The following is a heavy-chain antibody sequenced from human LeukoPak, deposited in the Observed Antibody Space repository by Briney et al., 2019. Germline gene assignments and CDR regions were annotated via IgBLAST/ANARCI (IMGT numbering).Heavy chain of an antibody. CDR2: INHSGST. CDR3: ADLIAVAGTDY. CDR1: GGSFSAYY. Sequence: TSETLSLTCAVYGGSFSAYYWSWVRQPPGKGLEWIGEINHSGSTNYNPSLKSRVTISVDTSKNQFSLKLSSVTAADTAVYYCADLIAVAGTDYWGQGTLVTVSS. D-gene: IGHD6-19*01. V-gene: IGHV4-34*01. J-gene: IGHJ4*02.